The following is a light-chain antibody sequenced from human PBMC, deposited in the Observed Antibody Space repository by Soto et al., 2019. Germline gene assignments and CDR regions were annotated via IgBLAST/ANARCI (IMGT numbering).Light chain of an antibody. CDR1: ESVSSTY. J-gene: IGKJ4*02. Sequence: EIVLTQSPGTLSLSPGDRATLSCRASESVSSTYFAWYQQKPGQAPRLLIYGASSRASGIPDRFSGSGSGTDFTLTISRLEPEDVAVYYCQQYGSSPPDTFGGGTKVEIK. V-gene: IGKV3-20*01. CDR3: QQYGSSPPDT. CDR2: GAS.